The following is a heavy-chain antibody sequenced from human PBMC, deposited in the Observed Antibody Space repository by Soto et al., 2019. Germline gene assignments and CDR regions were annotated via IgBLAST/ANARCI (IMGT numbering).Heavy chain of an antibody. D-gene: IGHD2-21*02. CDR2: IYYSGST. V-gene: IGHV4-30-4*01. J-gene: IGHJ4*02. CDR3: ARVYCGGDCFNFDY. Sequence: SETLSLTCTVSGGSISSGDYYWSWIRQPPGKGLEWIGYIYYSGSTYYNPSLKSRVTISVDTSKNQFSLKLSSVTAADTAVYYCARVYCGGDCFNFDYWGQGTLVTVSS. CDR1: GGSISSGDYY.